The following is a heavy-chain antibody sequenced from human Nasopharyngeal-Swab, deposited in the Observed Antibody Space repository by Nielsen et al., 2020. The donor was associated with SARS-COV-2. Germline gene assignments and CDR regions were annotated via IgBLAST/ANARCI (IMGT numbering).Heavy chain of an antibody. V-gene: IGHV4-34*09. CDR2: IHHSGST. CDR1: GGSFSGYY. J-gene: IGHJ5*02. CDR3: ATARGSGSYYRSNWFDP. D-gene: IGHD3-10*01. Sequence: LRLSCAVSGGSFSGYYWSWIRQPPGKGLEWIGEIHHSGSTNYNPSLKSRVTISVDTYKNQFSLKLSSVTAADTAVYYCATARGSGSYYRSNWFDPWGQGTLVTVSS.